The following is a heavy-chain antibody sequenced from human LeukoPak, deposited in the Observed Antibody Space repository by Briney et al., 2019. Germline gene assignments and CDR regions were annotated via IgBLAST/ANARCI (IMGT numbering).Heavy chain of an antibody. V-gene: IGHV1-58*02. D-gene: IGHD3-10*01. CDR1: GGTFSSYA. Sequence: SVKVSCKASGGTFSSYAISWVRQARGQRLEWIGWIVVGSGNTNYAQKFQERVTITRDMSTSTAYMELSSLRSEDTAVYYCARDLLWFGELSSRWFDPWGQGTLVTVSS. CDR2: IVVGSGNT. J-gene: IGHJ5*02. CDR3: ARDLLWFGELSSRWFDP.